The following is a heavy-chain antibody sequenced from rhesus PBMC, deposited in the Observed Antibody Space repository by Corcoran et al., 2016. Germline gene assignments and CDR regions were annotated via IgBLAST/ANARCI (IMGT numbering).Heavy chain of an antibody. D-gene: IGHD5-42*01. CDR1: GYSISSGYY. Sequence: QVQLQESGPGLVKPSETLSLTCAVSGYSISSGYYWGWIRQPPGKGLEWIGSIYGSGWSNYLNPSLNGVVTRAVETSKNQFSLKLSSVTAADTAGYYWARVGSSWSEWDTVGTEWYFDLWGPGTPITISS. J-gene: IGHJ2*01. V-gene: IGHV4S14*01. CDR2: IYGSGWSN. CDR3: ARVGSSWSEWDTVGTEWYFDL.